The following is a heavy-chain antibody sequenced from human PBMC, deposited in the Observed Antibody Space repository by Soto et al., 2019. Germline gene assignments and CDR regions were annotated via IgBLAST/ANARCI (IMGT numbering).Heavy chain of an antibody. J-gene: IGHJ6*02. CDR1: GFTFSSYA. CDR2: ISGSGGST. CDR3: AKDRVAAYYYYGMDV. D-gene: IGHD6-13*01. Sequence: GGSLRLSCAASGFTFSSYAMSWGRQAPGKGLEWVSAISGSGGSTYYTDSVKGRFTISRDNSKNTLYLQMNSLRAEDTAVYYCAKDRVAAYYYYGMDVWGQGTTVTVSS. V-gene: IGHV3-23*01.